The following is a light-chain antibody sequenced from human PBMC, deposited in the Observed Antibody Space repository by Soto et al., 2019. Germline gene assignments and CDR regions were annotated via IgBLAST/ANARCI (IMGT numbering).Light chain of an antibody. CDR3: QQYSSYSPYT. Sequence: DIQMTQSPSTLSASVGDRVTITCRASQSISSWLAWYLQKPGKAPKLLIYKASTLQDGVPSRFSGSGSGTEFTLTISSMQPDDFATYYCQQYSSYSPYTFGQGTKLEIK. J-gene: IGKJ2*01. CDR2: KAS. CDR1: QSISSW. V-gene: IGKV1-5*03.